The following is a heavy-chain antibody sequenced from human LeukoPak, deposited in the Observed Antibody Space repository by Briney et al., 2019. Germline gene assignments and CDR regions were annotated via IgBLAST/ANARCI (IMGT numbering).Heavy chain of an antibody. Sequence: GASVNVSFKASGYTFTSYGISWVRQAPGQGLEWMGWISAYNGNTNYAQKLQGRVTMTTDTSTSTAYMELRSLRSDDTAVYYCARDRKDYDSSGHNWFDPWGQGTLVTVSS. J-gene: IGHJ5*02. D-gene: IGHD3-22*01. CDR1: GYTFTSYG. V-gene: IGHV1-18*01. CDR2: ISAYNGNT. CDR3: ARDRKDYDSSGHNWFDP.